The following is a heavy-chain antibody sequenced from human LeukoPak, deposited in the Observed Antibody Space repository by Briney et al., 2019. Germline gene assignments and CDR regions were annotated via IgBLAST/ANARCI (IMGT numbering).Heavy chain of an antibody. Sequence: SETLSLTCTVSGGSISSHYWSWIRQPAGKGLEWIGRIYTSGSTNYNPSLKSRVTMSVDTSKNQFSLKLSSVTAADTAVYYCARDRSSGWYFDLWGRGTLVTVSS. D-gene: IGHD6-25*01. CDR1: GGSISSHY. CDR2: IYTSGST. J-gene: IGHJ2*01. CDR3: ARDRSSGWYFDL. V-gene: IGHV4-4*07.